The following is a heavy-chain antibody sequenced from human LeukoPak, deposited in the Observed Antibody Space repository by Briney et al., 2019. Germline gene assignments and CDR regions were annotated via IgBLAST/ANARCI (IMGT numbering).Heavy chain of an antibody. CDR2: ISYDGRNI. V-gene: IGHV3-30*18. Sequence: GSLRLSCAASGFTFSNYWMTWVRQAPGKGLEWVAVISYDGRNIHYPDSVKGRFTISRDISTDTLWLQMDSLRTEDTAVYYCAKGPLRGTAAAIDYWGQGTLVTVSS. J-gene: IGHJ4*02. CDR3: AKGPLRGTAAAIDY. D-gene: IGHD2-2*01. CDR1: GFTFSNYW.